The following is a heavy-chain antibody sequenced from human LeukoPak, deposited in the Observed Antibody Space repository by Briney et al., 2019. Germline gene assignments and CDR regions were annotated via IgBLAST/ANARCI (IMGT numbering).Heavy chain of an antibody. CDR2: IYYSGST. J-gene: IGHJ4*02. V-gene: IGHV4-39*01. Sequence: SETLSLTCTVSGGSISSSSYYWGWIRQPPGKGLEWIGSIYYSGSTYYNPSLKSRVTISVDTSKNQFSLKLSSVTAADTAVYYCAIRSGSYDFFDYWGQGTLVTVSS. D-gene: IGHD1-26*01. CDR1: GGSISSSSYY. CDR3: AIRSGSYDFFDY.